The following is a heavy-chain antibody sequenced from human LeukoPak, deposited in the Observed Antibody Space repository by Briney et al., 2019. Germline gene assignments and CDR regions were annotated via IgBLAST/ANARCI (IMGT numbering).Heavy chain of an antibody. D-gene: IGHD3-10*02. CDR3: AELGITMIGGV. J-gene: IGHJ6*04. Sequence: GGSLRLSCAASGFTFSSYEMNWVRQAPGKGLEWVSYISSSGSTIYYADSVKGRFTISRDNAKNTLYVQMNSLRAEDTAVYYCAELGITMIGGVWGKGTTVTISS. CDR1: GFTFSSYE. CDR2: ISSSGSTI. V-gene: IGHV3-48*03.